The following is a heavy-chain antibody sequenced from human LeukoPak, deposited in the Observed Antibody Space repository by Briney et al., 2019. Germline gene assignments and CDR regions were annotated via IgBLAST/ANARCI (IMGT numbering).Heavy chain of an antibody. CDR3: GRLWVVVVASTPSPNCFDS. J-gene: IGHJ5*01. D-gene: IGHD2-15*01. V-gene: IGHV4-39*01. Sequence: PSETLSLTCTVSGGSISSSSYYWGWIRQPPGKGLEWIGSLSYSGNSYYNPSLKGRLTLSIDTSKNQFSLRLRSVTVADTAVYYCGRLWVVVVASTPSPNCFDSWGQGTLVTVSS. CDR2: LSYSGNS. CDR1: GGSISSSSYY.